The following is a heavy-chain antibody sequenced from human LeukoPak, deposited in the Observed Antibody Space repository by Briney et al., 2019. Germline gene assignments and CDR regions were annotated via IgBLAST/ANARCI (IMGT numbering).Heavy chain of an antibody. CDR3: ARDSSAWSRDY. D-gene: IGHD6-19*01. Sequence: GGSLRLSCTASGFTFGDYAMTWVRQAPGKGLEWVSSISSSSSYIYYADSVKGRFTISRYNSKNTLYLQMNSLRADDTAIYFCARDSSAWSRDYWXQGTLXTVSX. J-gene: IGHJ4*02. CDR2: ISSSSSYI. V-gene: IGHV3-21*04. CDR1: GFTFGDYA.